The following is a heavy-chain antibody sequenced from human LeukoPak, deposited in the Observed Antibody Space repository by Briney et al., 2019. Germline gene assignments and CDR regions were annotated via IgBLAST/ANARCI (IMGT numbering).Heavy chain of an antibody. CDR3: ARVKFWYN. J-gene: IGHJ4*02. V-gene: IGHV4-59*12. CDR1: GGSISTYY. D-gene: IGHD6-13*01. Sequence: SETLSLTCIVSGGSISTYYWNWIRQPPGKGLEWIGYIYHSGSTNYNPSLKSRVTISVDTSKNQFSLKLSSVTAADTAVYYCARVKFWYNCGQGTLVTVSS. CDR2: IYHSGST.